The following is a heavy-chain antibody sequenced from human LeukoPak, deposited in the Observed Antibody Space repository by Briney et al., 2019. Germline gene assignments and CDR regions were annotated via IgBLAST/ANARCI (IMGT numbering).Heavy chain of an antibody. CDR2: INHSGST. Sequence: SETLSLTCAVYGGSFSGYYWSWIRQPPGKGQEWIGEINHSGSTNYNPSLKSRVTISVDTSKNQFSLKLSSVTAADTAVYYCARVGDFWSGYYAGGRVRYFDYWGQGTLVTVSS. CDR3: ARVGDFWSGYYAGGRVRYFDY. D-gene: IGHD3-3*01. CDR1: GGSFSGYY. V-gene: IGHV4-34*01. J-gene: IGHJ4*02.